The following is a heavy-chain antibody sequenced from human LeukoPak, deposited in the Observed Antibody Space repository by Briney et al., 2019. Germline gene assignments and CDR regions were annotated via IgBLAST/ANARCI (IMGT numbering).Heavy chain of an antibody. CDR2: INGDGSRT. CDR3: ARERYTGRDSSSLDAFDI. D-gene: IGHD6-13*01. J-gene: IGHJ3*02. V-gene: IGHV3-74*01. CDR1: GFTFSSYW. Sequence: GGSLRLSCAASGFTFSSYWMHWVRQAPGKGLVWVSRINGDGSRTSYADSVKGRFTISRDNAKNTLYLQMNSLRAEDTAVYYCARERYTGRDSSSLDAFDIWGQGTMVTVSS.